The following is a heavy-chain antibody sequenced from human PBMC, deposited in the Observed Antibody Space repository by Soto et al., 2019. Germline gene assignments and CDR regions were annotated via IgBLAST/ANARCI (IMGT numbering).Heavy chain of an antibody. CDR3: ARGSYYYDSSGYYDNDY. CDR1: GFTFSSYG. CDR2: IWYDGSNK. Sequence: GGSLRLSCAASGFTFSSYGMHWVRQAPGKGLEWVAVIWYDGSNKYYADSVKGRFTISRDNSKNTLYLQMNSLRAEDTAVYYCARGSYYYDSSGYYDNDYWGQGTLVTSPQ. V-gene: IGHV3-33*01. J-gene: IGHJ4*02. D-gene: IGHD3-22*01.